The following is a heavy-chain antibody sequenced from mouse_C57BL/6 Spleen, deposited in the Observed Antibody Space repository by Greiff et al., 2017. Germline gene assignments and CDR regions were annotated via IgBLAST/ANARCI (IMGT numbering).Heavy chain of an antibody. CDR1: GYTFTSYW. J-gene: IGHJ2*01. V-gene: IGHV1-55*01. CDR3: LYGSSDDY. Sequence: VQLQQSGAELVKPGASVQMSCKASGYTFTSYWITWVKQRPGQGLEWIGDIYPGSGSTNYNEKFKSKATLTVDTSSSTAYIQLSSLTSEDSAVYYCLYGSSDDYWGQGTTLTVSS. CDR2: IYPGSGST. D-gene: IGHD1-1*01.